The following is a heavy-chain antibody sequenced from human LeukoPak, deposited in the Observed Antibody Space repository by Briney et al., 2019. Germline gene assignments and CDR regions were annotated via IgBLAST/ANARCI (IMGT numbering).Heavy chain of an antibody. D-gene: IGHD6-13*01. CDR3: ARVRVGSWYYFDY. V-gene: IGHV1-46*01. CDR1: GYTFISYY. CDR2: INPSGGST. Sequence: ASVKVSCKASGYTFISYYMHWVRQAPGQGLEWMGIINPSGGSTSYAQKLQGRVTMTRDTSTNTIYMELSSLRSEDTAVYYCARVRVGSWYYFDYWAREPWSPSPQ. J-gene: IGHJ4*02.